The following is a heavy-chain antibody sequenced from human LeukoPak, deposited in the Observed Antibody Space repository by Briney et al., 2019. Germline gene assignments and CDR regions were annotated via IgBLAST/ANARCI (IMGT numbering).Heavy chain of an antibody. D-gene: IGHD3-16*01. CDR2: INWTGGIT. J-gene: IGHJ3*02. V-gene: IGHV3-20*04. CDR1: GFTFDDYG. Sequence: GGSLRLSCAASGFTFDDYGMNWVRQAPGKGLEWVSGINWTGGITAYADSVRGRFTISRDNAKNSLYLQMNSLRAEDTALYYCASSRLGGAFDIWGQGTMATVSS. CDR3: ASSRLGGAFDI.